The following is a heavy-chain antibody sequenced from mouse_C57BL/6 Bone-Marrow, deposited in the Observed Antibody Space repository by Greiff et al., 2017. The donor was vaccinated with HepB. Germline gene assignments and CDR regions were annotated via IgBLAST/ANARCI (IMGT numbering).Heavy chain of an antibody. J-gene: IGHJ4*01. CDR3: ARHGSSPYYAMDY. Sequence: EVQLKESGPGLVKPSQSLSLTCSVTGYSITSGYYWNWIRQFPGNKLEWMGYISYDGSNNYNPSLKNRISITRDTSKNQFFLKLNSVTTEDTATYYCARHGSSPYYAMDYWGQGTSGTVSS. CDR2: ISYDGSN. D-gene: IGHD1-1*01. CDR1: GYSITSGYY. V-gene: IGHV3-6*01.